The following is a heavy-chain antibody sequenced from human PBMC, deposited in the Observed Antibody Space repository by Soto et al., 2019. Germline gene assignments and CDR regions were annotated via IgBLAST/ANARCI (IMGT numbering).Heavy chain of an antibody. CDR3: ARGWIGSFDY. J-gene: IGHJ4*02. Sequence: EVHLVESGGGLVQPGGSLRLSCAASGFTFTDYWMHWVRQSPGKGLVWVSHIHSDGATTTYANSVKGRFTISRDNARNTVSLQMNVLRVDDTAVYYCARGWIGSFDYWGQGALVSVSS. D-gene: IGHD5-12*01. V-gene: IGHV3-74*03. CDR2: IHSDGATT. CDR1: GFTFTDYW.